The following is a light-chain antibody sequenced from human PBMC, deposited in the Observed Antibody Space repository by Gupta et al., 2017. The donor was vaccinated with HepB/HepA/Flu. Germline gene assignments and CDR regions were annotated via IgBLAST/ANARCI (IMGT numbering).Light chain of an antibody. V-gene: IGLV2-14*03. CDR3: SAYTGSSTV. CDR1: SSDIGGYNY. CDR2: DVR. Sequence: QSALTQPASVSGSPGQSITISCTGTSSDIGGYNYVSWYQQHPGKAPKLMIYDVRKRPSGVSDRFSGSKSGNTASLTISGLQAEDEADYYCSAYTGSSTVFGTGTEVTVL. J-gene: IGLJ1*01.